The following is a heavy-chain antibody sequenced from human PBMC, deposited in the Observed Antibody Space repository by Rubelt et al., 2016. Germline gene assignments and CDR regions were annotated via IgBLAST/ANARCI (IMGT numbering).Heavy chain of an antibody. D-gene: IGHD2/OR15-2a*01. V-gene: IGHV3-48*02. CDR2: ISSVSSTI. J-gene: IGHJ4*02. CDR3: ARDYCTTFSCRYDY. CDR1: GFTFSSYS. Sequence: EVQLVESGGGLVQPGGSLRLSCAASGFTFSSYSMNWVRQAPGKGLEWVSYISSVSSTIYYADSVKGRFTISRENAKNSLYLQMNSLRDEDTAVYYCARDYCTTFSCRYDYWGQGILVTVSS.